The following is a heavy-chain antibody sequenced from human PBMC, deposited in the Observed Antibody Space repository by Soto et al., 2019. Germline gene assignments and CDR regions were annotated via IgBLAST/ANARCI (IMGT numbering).Heavy chain of an antibody. V-gene: IGHV4-38-2*01. D-gene: IGHD1-26*01. J-gene: IGHJ4*02. CDR3: ARNLHYDY. Sequence: SETLSLTCAVSGYSISSGYYWGWIRQPPGKGLEWIGSIYHSGSTYYNPSLKSRVTISVDTSKNQFSLKLSSVTAADTAVYYCARNLHYDYWGQGTLVTVS. CDR1: GYSISSGYY. CDR2: IYHSGST.